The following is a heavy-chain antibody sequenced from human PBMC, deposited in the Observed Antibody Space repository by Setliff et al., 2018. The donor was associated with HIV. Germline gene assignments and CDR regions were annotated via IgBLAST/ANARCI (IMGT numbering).Heavy chain of an antibody. Sequence: SVKVSCKASGGTFRSYGFTWVRQAPGQGLEWMGGIIPLPRTTIYAQKLQGRVTITADESTSTVYMDLRSLRSEDAAVYYCASPRPYSSGFYDSWGQGTLVTVS. D-gene: IGHD6-19*01. CDR3: ASPRPYSSGFYDS. CDR2: IIPLPRTT. V-gene: IGHV1-69*13. CDR1: GGTFRSYG. J-gene: IGHJ4*02.